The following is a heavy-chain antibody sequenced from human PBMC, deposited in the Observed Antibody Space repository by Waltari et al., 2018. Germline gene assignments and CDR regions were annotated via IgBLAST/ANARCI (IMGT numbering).Heavy chain of an antibody. CDR1: GGSISSGSYY. J-gene: IGHJ4*02. CDR2: IYTSGST. CDR3: ARVGGPYEWYFDY. V-gene: IGHV4-61*02. Sequence: QVQLQESGPGLVKPSQTLSLTCTVSGGSISSGSYYWSWIRQPAGKGLEWIGRIYTSGSTNYNPSLKSRVTISVDTSKNQFSLKLSSVTAADTAVYYCARVGGPYEWYFDYWGQGTLVTVSS. D-gene: IGHD3-16*01.